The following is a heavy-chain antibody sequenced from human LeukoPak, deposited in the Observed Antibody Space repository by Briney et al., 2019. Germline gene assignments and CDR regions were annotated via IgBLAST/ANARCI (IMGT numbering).Heavy chain of an antibody. CDR3: AELSTGY. CDR1: GFTITNYW. D-gene: IGHD1-7*01. Sequence: PGGSLRLSCAASGFTITNYWMHWVRQAPGQGLVWVSRISSDGTTTNYADSVRGRFTISRDNAKNSLYLQMNSLRAEDTAVYYCAELSTGYWGQGTLVTVSS. CDR2: ISSDGTTT. J-gene: IGHJ4*02. V-gene: IGHV3-74*01.